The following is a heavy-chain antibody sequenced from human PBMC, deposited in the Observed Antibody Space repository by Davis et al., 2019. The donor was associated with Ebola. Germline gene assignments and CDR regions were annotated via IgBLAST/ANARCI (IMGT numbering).Heavy chain of an antibody. V-gene: IGHV3-48*02. CDR2: ISSSGSTI. J-gene: IGHJ4*02. D-gene: IGHD3-22*01. CDR3: ARDHYDSSGYYRPPDY. CDR1: GFTVSSNY. Sequence: GESLKISCAASGFTVSSNYMSWVRQAPGKGLEWVSYISSSGSTIYYADSVKGRFTISRDNAKNSLYLQMNSLRDEDTAVYYCARDHYDSSGYYRPPDYWGQGTLVTVSS.